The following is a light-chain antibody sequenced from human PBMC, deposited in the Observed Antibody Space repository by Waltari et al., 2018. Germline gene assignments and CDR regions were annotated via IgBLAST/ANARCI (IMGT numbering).Light chain of an antibody. Sequence: DIQMTQFPSAVSASVGDRVTMTCRASQGISNWLAWYQQKPGKAPKLLIYGASILQTGVPSRFSAGGSGTDFILTISNLQPDDFATYFCQQGNSFPPTFGQGTKVEVK. V-gene: IGKV1-12*01. CDR2: GAS. CDR3: QQGNSFPPT. CDR1: QGISNW. J-gene: IGKJ1*01.